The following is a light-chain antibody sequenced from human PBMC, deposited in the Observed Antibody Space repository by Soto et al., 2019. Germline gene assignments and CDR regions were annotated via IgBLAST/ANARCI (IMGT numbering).Light chain of an antibody. CDR2: GAS. CDR3: QQYNNWPKT. Sequence: EIVMTQSPATLSVSPGERAALSCWASQSVSSNLAWYQQKPGQPPRLLIYGASTRATGIPARFSGSGSGTEFTLTISSLQSEDFEVYYCQQYNNWPKTFGQGTKVEIK. J-gene: IGKJ1*01. V-gene: IGKV3-15*01. CDR1: QSVSSN.